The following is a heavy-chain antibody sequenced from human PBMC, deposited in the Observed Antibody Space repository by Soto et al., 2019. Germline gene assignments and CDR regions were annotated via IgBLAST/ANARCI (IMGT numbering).Heavy chain of an antibody. Sequence: QVQLQESGPGLVKPSQTLSLTCTVSGGSISSGGYYWSWIRQHPGKGLEWIGYIYYSGSTYYNPSLKSRVTISVETSKNQFSLKLSSVTAADTAVYYCARGGRIFGVVIKFDPWGQGTLVTVSS. CDR3: ARGGRIFGVVIKFDP. CDR1: GGSISSGGYY. V-gene: IGHV4-31*03. CDR2: IYYSGST. J-gene: IGHJ5*02. D-gene: IGHD3-3*01.